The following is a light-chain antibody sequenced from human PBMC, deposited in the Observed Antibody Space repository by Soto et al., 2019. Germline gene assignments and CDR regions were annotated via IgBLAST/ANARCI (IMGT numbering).Light chain of an antibody. CDR3: QQYNTWPIT. CDR1: QSLRSTS. Sequence: EIVLTQSPRTLSLSPGERATLSCRASQSLRSTSLAWYQQKPGQAPRLLISGASTRAADIPDRFSGSGSGTDFTLTIGRLEPEDLAVYYCQQYNTWPITFGQGTRL. CDR2: GAS. V-gene: IGKV3-20*01. J-gene: IGKJ5*01.